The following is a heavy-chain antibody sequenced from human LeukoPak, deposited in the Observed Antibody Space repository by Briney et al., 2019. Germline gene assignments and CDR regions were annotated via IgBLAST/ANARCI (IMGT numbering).Heavy chain of an antibody. D-gene: IGHD2-8*01. Sequence: SETLSLTCTVSGGSISSYYWSWIRQPPGKGLEWIGYIYYSRSTNYNPSLKSRVTISVDTSKNQFSLKLSSVTAADTAVYYCARSVYAMNFDYWGQGTLVTVSS. V-gene: IGHV4-59*08. J-gene: IGHJ4*02. CDR1: GGSISSYY. CDR2: IYYSRST. CDR3: ARSVYAMNFDY.